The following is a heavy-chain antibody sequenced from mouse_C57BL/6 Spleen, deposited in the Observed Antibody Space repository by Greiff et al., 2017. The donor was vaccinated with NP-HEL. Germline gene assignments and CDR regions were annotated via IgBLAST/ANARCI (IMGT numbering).Heavy chain of an antibody. J-gene: IGHJ2*01. Sequence: EVQVVESGGDLVKPGGSLKLSCAASGFTFSSYGMSWVRQTPDKRLEWVATISSGGSYTYYPDSVKGRFTISRDNAKNTLYLQMSSLKSEDTAMYYCARRDLTGNFDYWGQGTTLTVSS. CDR1: GFTFSSYG. V-gene: IGHV5-6*01. CDR2: ISSGGSYT. D-gene: IGHD4-1*01. CDR3: ARRDLTGNFDY.